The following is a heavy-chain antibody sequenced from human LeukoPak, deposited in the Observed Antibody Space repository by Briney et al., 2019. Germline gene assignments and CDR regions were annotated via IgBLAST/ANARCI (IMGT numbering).Heavy chain of an antibody. V-gene: IGHV3-48*04. D-gene: IGHD4-11*01. CDR1: GFNFNIYS. CDR2: ISSGSDTI. Sequence: GGSLRLSCAASGFNFNIYSMHWVRQAPGKGLEWLSYISSGSDTIYYADSVKGRFTVSRDNAKNSLFLQMTSLKADDTAVYYCARDAYSNYVRAGYFDFWGQGALVTVSS. J-gene: IGHJ4*02. CDR3: ARDAYSNYVRAGYFDF.